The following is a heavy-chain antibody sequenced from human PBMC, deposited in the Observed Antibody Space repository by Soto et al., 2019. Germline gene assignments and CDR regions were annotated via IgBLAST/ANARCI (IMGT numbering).Heavy chain of an antibody. CDR1: GVSFSGYY. Sequence: QVQLQQWGAGLLKPSETLSLTCAVYGVSFSGYYWSWIRQPPGKGLEWIGESNHSGSTNYNPSLKSRVTISVDTSKTQFSLKLSSVTAADTAVYYCSRKGLAARPFNYWGQGSLVTVSS. J-gene: IGHJ4*02. CDR2: SNHSGST. D-gene: IGHD6-6*01. V-gene: IGHV4-34*01. CDR3: SRKGLAARPFNY.